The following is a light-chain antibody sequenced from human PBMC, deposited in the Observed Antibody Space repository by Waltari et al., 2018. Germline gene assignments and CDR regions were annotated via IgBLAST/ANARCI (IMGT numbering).Light chain of an antibody. CDR2: DNN. J-gene: IGLJ2*01. Sequence: QSVLTQPPSVSAAPGQKVTISCSGXXSNIGNYYVSWYHQLPGAAPRLLIYDNNKRPSGIPDRFSASMSGTSATLAITGLQIGDEADYYCATWDNSLRNVVFGGGTKLTVL. CDR1: XSNIGNYY. V-gene: IGLV1-51*01. CDR3: ATWDNSLRNVV.